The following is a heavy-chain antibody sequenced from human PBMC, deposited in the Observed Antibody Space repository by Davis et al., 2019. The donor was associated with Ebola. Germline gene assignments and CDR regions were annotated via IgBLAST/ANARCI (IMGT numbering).Heavy chain of an antibody. Sequence: ASVKVSCKASSYTFTSYGISWVRQAPGQGLEWMGWISAYNGNTNYAQKLQGRVTMTTDTSRSTAYRELRSLGSDDTAVYYCAREAGATTRIYDSWGQGTLVTVSS. V-gene: IGHV1-18*01. J-gene: IGHJ5*01. CDR3: AREAGATTRIYDS. D-gene: IGHD1-26*01. CDR1: SYTFTSYG. CDR2: ISAYNGNT.